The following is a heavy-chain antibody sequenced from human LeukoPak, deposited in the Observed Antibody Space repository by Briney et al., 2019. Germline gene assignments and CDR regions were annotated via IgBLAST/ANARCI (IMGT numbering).Heavy chain of an antibody. CDR1: GGSISSYY. CDR3: ARHSYYYYMDV. Sequence: SETLSLTCTVSGGSISSYYWSWIRQPPGKGLAWIGYIYTSGSTNYNPSLKSRVTISVDTSKNQFSLKLSSVTAADTAVYYCARHSYYYYMDVWGKGTTVTVSS. J-gene: IGHJ6*03. CDR2: IYTSGST. V-gene: IGHV4-4*09.